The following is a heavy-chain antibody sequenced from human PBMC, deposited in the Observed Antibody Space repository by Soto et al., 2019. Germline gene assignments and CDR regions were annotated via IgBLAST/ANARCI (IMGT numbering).Heavy chain of an antibody. CDR3: ARGLRLLWFATNTGGMDV. CDR1: GGSFSGFY. J-gene: IGHJ6*02. V-gene: IGHV4-34*01. Sequence: QVQLQQWGAGLLKPSETLSLTCAVYGGSFSGFYWSWIRQPPGKGLEWIGEINHGGSTNYSPSLKSRVTISVDTSKNQFSLKLSSVTAADTAVYYCARGLRLLWFATNTGGMDVWGQGTTVTVSS. CDR2: INHGGST. D-gene: IGHD3-10*01.